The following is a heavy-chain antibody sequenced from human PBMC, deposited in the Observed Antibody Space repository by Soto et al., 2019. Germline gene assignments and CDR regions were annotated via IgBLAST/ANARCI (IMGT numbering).Heavy chain of an antibody. Sequence: QVQLVESGGGLVKPGGSLRLSCAASGFTFSDYYMSWIRQAPGKGLEWVSYISSRSSTIFYADSVKGRFTISRDNVKNSLYLQMNSLIAEDTAVYYCASGTNGAFFVYWGQVILVTVSS. J-gene: IGHJ4*02. CDR1: GFTFSDYY. V-gene: IGHV3-11*01. CDR3: ASGTNGAFFVY. CDR2: ISSRSSTI. D-gene: IGHD2-8*01.